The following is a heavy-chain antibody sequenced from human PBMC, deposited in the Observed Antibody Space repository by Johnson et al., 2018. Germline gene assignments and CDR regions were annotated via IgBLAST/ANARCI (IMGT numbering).Heavy chain of an antibody. CDR3: AKEDQGFGPEI. V-gene: IGHV3-33*06. CDR2: IWYDGSKK. D-gene: IGHD3-16*01. J-gene: IGHJ3*02. CDR1: GFPFSSHG. Sequence: QVQLQESGGGLVQPGRSLRLSCAASGFPFSSHGMHWVRQAPGKGLEWVASIWYDGSKKYYADSVMKGRVTISRDNSKNTLYLEMNSLRGEDTAVDYCAKEDQGFGPEIWGQGTMVTVAS.